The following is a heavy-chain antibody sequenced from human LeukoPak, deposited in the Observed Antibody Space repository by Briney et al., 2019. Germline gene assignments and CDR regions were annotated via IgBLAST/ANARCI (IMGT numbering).Heavy chain of an antibody. CDR1: GFTFSSYS. D-gene: IGHD3-10*01. CDR2: IKQDGSEK. CDR3: AKDSDEYGSGSYPPDY. J-gene: IGHJ4*02. V-gene: IGHV3-7*03. Sequence: GGSLRLSCAASGFTFSSYSMSWVRQAPGKGLEWVANIKQDGSEKYYVDSVKGRFTISRDNAKNSLYLQMNSLRAEDTALYYCAKDSDEYGSGSYPPDYWGQGTLVTVSS.